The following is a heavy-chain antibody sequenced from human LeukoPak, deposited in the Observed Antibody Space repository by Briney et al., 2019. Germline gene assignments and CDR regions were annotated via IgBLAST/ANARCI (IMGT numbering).Heavy chain of an antibody. D-gene: IGHD3-10*01. CDR1: GFTFSSYG. V-gene: IGHV3-30*18. CDR2: ISYDGSNK. J-gene: IGHJ4*02. CDR3: AKDRGYYAPFDY. Sequence: GGSLRLSCAASGFTFSSYGMHWVRQAPGKGLEWVAVISYDGSNKYYADSVKGRFTISRDNSKNTLYLRMNSLRAEDTAVYYCAKDRGYYAPFDYWGQGTLVTVSS.